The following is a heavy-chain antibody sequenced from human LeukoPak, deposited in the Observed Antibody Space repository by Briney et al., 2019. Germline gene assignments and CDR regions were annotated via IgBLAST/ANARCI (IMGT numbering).Heavy chain of an antibody. CDR2: IYPGDSDT. CDR3: ARLGQYCSGGSCYSNYFDY. CDR1: GYSFTSYW. V-gene: IGHV5-51*01. Sequence: GESLKISYKGSGYSFTSYWIGWVRQMPGKGLEWMGIIYPGDSDTRYSPSFQGQVTISADKSISTAYLQWSSLKASDTAMYYCARLGQYCSGGSCYSNYFDYWGQGTLVTVSS. D-gene: IGHD2-15*01. J-gene: IGHJ4*02.